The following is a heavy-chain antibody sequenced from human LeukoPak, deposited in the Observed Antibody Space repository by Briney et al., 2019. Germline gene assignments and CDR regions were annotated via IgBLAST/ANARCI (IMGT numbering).Heavy chain of an antibody. CDR3: ADTVTAGAFDI. CDR2: ISTSGSNT. J-gene: IGHJ3*02. D-gene: IGHD4-11*01. Sequence: GGSLRLSCAASGFTFSNYAMSWVRQAPGKGLEWVSTISTSGSNTYYADSVKGRFTISRDNAKNSLYLQMNSLRAEDTAVYYCADTVTAGAFDIWGQGTMVTVSS. CDR1: GFTFSNYA. V-gene: IGHV3-21*01.